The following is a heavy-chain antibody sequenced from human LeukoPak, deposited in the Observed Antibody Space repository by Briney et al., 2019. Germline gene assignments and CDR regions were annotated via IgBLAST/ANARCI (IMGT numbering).Heavy chain of an antibody. D-gene: IGHD5-24*01. CDR2: IYSSETT. CDR1: GGSITGYH. V-gene: IGHV4-4*08. J-gene: IGHJ4*02. Sequence: PSETLSLTCAVSGGSITGYHWSWIRQPPGKGLEWIGYIYSSETTEYKPSLKSRVTISVDTSKNQFSLKLSSVTAADTAVYYCATTDGYNYGFDYWGQGTLVTVSS. CDR3: ATTDGYNYGFDY.